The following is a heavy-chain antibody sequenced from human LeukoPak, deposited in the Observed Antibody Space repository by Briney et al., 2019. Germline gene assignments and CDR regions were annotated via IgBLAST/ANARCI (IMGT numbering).Heavy chain of an antibody. V-gene: IGHV4-59*01. Sequence: SETLSLTCTVSGGSISSYYWSWIRQPPGKGLEWIGYIYYSGSTNYNPSLKSRVTISVDTSKNQFSLRLSSVTAADTAVYYCARDPITSRSGFLDYWGQGTLVTVSS. D-gene: IGHD3-10*01. J-gene: IGHJ4*02. CDR3: ARDPITSRSGFLDY. CDR2: IYYSGST. CDR1: GGSISSYY.